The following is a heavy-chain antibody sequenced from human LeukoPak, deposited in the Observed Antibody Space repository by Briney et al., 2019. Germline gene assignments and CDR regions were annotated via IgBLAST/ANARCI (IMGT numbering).Heavy chain of an antibody. CDR1: GFIFSSYS. Sequence: PGGSLRLSCAASGFIFSSYSVHWVRQAPGKGLEWVSSISSSSSYIYYADSAKGRFTISRDNSKNTLYLQMNSLRAEDTAVYYCARGQNIPAWGQGTLVTVSS. CDR3: ARGQNIPA. D-gene: IGHD1/OR15-1a*01. V-gene: IGHV3-21*04. CDR2: ISSSSSYI. J-gene: IGHJ4*02.